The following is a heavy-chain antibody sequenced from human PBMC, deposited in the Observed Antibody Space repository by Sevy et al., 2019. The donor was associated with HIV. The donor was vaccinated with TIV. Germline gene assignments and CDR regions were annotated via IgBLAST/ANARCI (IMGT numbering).Heavy chain of an antibody. Sequence: SETLSLTCTVSGGSISSSSVYWGWIRQPPGKGLDYIGSIFYSGDTYYHPSLKSRVTISVDTSKNQFSLRMTSVTAADSAVYYCARHFYSNGLDVWGQGTTVTVSS. V-gene: IGHV4-39*01. J-gene: IGHJ6*02. CDR3: ARHFYSNGLDV. CDR1: GGSISSSSVY. CDR2: IFYSGDT. D-gene: IGHD1-26*01.